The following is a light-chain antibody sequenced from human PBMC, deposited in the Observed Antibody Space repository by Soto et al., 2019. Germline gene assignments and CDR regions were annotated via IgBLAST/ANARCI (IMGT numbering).Light chain of an antibody. V-gene: IGLV2-14*03. Sequence: QSVLTQPASVSGSPGQSITISCTGTSNDIGAYNYVSRYQQHPGKAPKLLIYDVTNRPSGVSDRFSGSKSGRTASLTISGLQPDDEADYYCTSYTSIIAVVFGGGTKLTVL. CDR3: TSYTSIIAVV. CDR1: SNDIGAYNY. CDR2: DVT. J-gene: IGLJ2*01.